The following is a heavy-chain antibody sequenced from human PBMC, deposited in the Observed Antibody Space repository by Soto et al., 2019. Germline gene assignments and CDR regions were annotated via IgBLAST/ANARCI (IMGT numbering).Heavy chain of an antibody. Sequence: GGSRRLSCEASGFVFTNFWMHWVRHVPGKGLVWVARIDTSGHSTNYAESVKGRFTISRDNAKNTVSLQMNSLRVEDTGVYYCAKDSWYFDLWSQGSQVTVSS. CDR3: AKDSWYFDL. D-gene: IGHD6-13*01. CDR1: GFVFTNFW. V-gene: IGHV3-74*01. CDR2: IDTSGHST. J-gene: IGHJ4*02.